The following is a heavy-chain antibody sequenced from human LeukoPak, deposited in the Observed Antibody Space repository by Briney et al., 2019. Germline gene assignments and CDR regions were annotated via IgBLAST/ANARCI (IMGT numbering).Heavy chain of an antibody. J-gene: IGHJ6*02. CDR1: GYTFTSYD. CDR2: MNPNSGNT. D-gene: IGHD3-3*01. CDR3: ARGYHYDFWSGYYKEWAYYYGMDV. V-gene: IGHV1-8*01. Sequence: GASVKVSCKASGYTFTSYDINWVRQATGQGLEWMGWMNPNSGNTGYAQKFQGRVTMTRNTSISTAYMELSSLRSEDTAVHYCARGYHYDFWSGYYKEWAYYYGMDVWGQGTTVTASS.